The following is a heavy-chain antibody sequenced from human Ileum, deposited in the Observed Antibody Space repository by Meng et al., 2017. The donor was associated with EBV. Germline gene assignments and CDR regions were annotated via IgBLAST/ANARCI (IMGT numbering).Heavy chain of an antibody. V-gene: IGHV2-5*02. CDR1: GFSLSTTGVG. CDR2: IYYDDYQ. CDR3: AHKPSGEDFFDY. J-gene: IGHJ4*02. D-gene: IGHD3-16*01. Sequence: ITLQESGRALVIPTQSLPLTCSLSGFSLSTTGVGVGWIRQPPGKALEWLALIYYDDYQRYIPSLKTRLTITRVTSKSQVVLAMTNMDPVDTATYYFAHKPSGEDFFDYWGQGTLVTVSS.